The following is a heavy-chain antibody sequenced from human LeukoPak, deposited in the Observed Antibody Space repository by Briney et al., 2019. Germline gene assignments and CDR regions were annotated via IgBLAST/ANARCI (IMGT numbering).Heavy chain of an antibody. CDR2: ISGSSRSI. D-gene: IGHD6-19*01. Sequence: PGGSLRPSCAASGYTFSRYSINWVRQAPGKGLEWVSSISGSSRSIYYADSVKGRFTISRDNAKNSLFLQMNSLRAEDTAVYYCAREGENGWSEAFDYWGQGTLVTVSS. V-gene: IGHV3-21*01. CDR1: GYTFSRYS. J-gene: IGHJ4*02. CDR3: AREGENGWSEAFDY.